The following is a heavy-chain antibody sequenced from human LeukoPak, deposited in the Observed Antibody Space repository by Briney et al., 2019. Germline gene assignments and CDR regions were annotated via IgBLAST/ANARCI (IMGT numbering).Heavy chain of an antibody. D-gene: IGHD3-22*01. Sequence: SETLSLACTVSGGSISSHYWSWIRQPPGKGLEWIGYIYHSGSTNYNPSLKSRVTISVDTSKNQFSLKLSSVTAADTAVYYCASSSGYQFDYWGQGTLVSVSS. J-gene: IGHJ4*02. CDR1: GGSISSHY. CDR2: IYHSGST. CDR3: ASSSGYQFDY. V-gene: IGHV4-59*11.